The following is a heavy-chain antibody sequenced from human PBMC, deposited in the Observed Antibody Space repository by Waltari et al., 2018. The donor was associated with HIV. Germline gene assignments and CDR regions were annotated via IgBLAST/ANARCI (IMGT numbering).Heavy chain of an antibody. CDR2: IIPIFGTA. Sequence: QVQLVQSGAEVTKPGSSVKVSCTASGGTFSSYAISWVRQAPGQGLECMGGIIPIFGTANYAQKFQGRVTITADGSTSTAYMELSSLRSEDTAVYYCARGPYYDILTGYYTDWGQGTLVTVSS. J-gene: IGHJ4*02. CDR3: ARGPYYDILTGYYTD. D-gene: IGHD3-9*01. V-gene: IGHV1-69*01. CDR1: GGTFSSYA.